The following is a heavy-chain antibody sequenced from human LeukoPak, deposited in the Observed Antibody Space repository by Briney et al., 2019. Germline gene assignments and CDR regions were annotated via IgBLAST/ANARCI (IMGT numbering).Heavy chain of an antibody. CDR1: GFTFSSYA. CDR3: AKGRVRQFDPFDY. Sequence: PGGSLRLSCAASGFTFSSYAMHWVRQAPGKGLEWVAVISYDGSNKYYADSVKGRFTISRDNSKNTLYLQMNSLRAEDTAVYYCAKGRVRQFDPFDYWGQGTLVTVSS. V-gene: IGHV3-30*04. D-gene: IGHD1-1*01. J-gene: IGHJ4*02. CDR2: ISYDGSNK.